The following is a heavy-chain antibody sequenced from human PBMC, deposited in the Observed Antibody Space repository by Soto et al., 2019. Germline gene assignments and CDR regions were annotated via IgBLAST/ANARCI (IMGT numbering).Heavy chain of an antibody. CDR2: INHSGST. CDR1: GGSFSGYY. J-gene: IGHJ4*02. D-gene: IGHD3-16*01. V-gene: IGHV4-34*01. CDR3: ARGPRAHRPPQRFFDY. Sequence: SETLSLTCAVYGGSFSGYYCSWIRQPPGKGLEWIGEINHSGSTNYNPSLKSRVTISVDTSKNQFSLKLSSVTAADTAVYYCARGPRAHRPPQRFFDYWGQGTLVTVSS.